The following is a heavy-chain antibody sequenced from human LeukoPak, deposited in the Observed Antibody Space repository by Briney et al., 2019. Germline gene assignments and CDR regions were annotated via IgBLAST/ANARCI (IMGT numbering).Heavy chain of an antibody. D-gene: IGHD3-22*01. CDR2: IIPILGIA. CDR1: GYTFTSYD. J-gene: IGHJ1*01. CDR3: ARGAYDSSGYYYPEYFQH. V-gene: IGHV1-69*04. Sequence: GASVKVSCKASGYTFTSYDINWVRQAPGQGLEWMGRIIPILGIANYAQKFQGRVTITADKSTSTAYMELSSLRSEDTAVYYCARGAYDSSGYYYPEYFQHWGQGTLVTVSS.